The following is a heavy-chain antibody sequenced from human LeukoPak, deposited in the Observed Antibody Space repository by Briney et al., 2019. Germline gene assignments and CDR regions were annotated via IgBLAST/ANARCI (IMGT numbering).Heavy chain of an antibody. V-gene: IGHV1-8*01. D-gene: IGHD5-12*01. Sequence: ASVKVSRKASGYTFTSSDINWVRQATGQGLEWMGWMNPNSGNTGYAQKFQGRVTMTRNTSISTPYMELSSLRSEDTAVYYCARGNSGYDLYYFDYWGQGTLVTVSS. J-gene: IGHJ4*02. CDR3: ARGNSGYDLYYFDY. CDR1: GYTFTSSD. CDR2: MNPNSGNT.